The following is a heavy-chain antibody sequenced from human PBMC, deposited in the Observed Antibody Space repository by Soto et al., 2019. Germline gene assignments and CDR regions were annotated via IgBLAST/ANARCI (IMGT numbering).Heavy chain of an antibody. D-gene: IGHD2-21*02. CDR1: GYSFTSYD. J-gene: IGHJ3*01. Sequence: QVQLVQSGAEVKKPGASVKVSCKASGYSFTSYDMNWVRQAPGQGLEWMGWVNPNSGDTDYAQKFQDRVTMTTDTSIRTACMELSSLRSEDTAVYYCARVSFLAPVTGAEIFDFWGQGTIVTVSS. V-gene: IGHV1-8*01. CDR3: ARVSFLAPVTGAEIFDF. CDR2: VNPNSGDT.